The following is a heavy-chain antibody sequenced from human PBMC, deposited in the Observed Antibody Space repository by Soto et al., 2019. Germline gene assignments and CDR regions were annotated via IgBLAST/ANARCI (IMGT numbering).Heavy chain of an antibody. CDR1: GYTFTSYG. D-gene: IGHD5-18*01. V-gene: IGHV1-18*01. Sequence: QVQLVQSGAEVKKPGASVKVSCKASGYTFTSYGISWVRQAPGQGLEWMGWISAYNGNTNYAPKLQGRVTMTTDTTSRTAYKKLRGLRSADTAVVYCARSLLVGYGLAGESVWGQGTLVTVSS. J-gene: IGHJ4*02. CDR2: ISAYNGNT. CDR3: ARSLLVGYGLAGESV.